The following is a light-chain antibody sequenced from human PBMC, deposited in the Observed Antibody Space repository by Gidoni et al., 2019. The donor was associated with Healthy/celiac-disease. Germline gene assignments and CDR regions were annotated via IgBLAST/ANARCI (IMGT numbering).Light chain of an antibody. J-gene: IGKJ5*01. CDR1: QSVSSSY. CDR2: GAS. Sequence: EIVLTQSPGTLSLSPGERATLSCRASQSVSSSYLAWYQQKPGQAPRLLIYGASSRATGIPDRFSGSGSGTDFTLTISRLEPEDFAVYYCQQYGSSCITFXQXTRLXIK. V-gene: IGKV3-20*01. CDR3: QQYGSSCIT.